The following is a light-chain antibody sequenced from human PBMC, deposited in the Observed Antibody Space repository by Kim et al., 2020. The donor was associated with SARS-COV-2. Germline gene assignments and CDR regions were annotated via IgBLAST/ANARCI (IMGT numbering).Light chain of an antibody. V-gene: IGKV1-33*01. CDR2: DAS. J-gene: IGKJ2*01. CDR1: QDVKFY. CDR3: QQYDNVPPT. Sequence: DIQMTQSPSSVSASVGDRVTITCQATQDVKFYLNWYQQKPGRAPKLLIYDASHLQTGVPSRFSGSGSVTDFTFTISSLQPGDVATYYCQQYDNVPPTFGQGTKLEI.